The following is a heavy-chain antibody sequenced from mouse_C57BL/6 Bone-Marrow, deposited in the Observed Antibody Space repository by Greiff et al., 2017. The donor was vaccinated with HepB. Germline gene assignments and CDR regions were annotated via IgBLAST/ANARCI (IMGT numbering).Heavy chain of an antibody. Sequence: QVQLQQSGPGLVQPSQSLSITCTVSGFSLTSYGVHWVRQSPGKGLEWLGVIWRGGSTDYNAAFMSRLSITKDNSKSQVFFKMNSLQADDTAIYYCAKNYGSSYWYFDVWGTGTTVTVSS. CDR2: IWRGGST. J-gene: IGHJ1*03. D-gene: IGHD1-1*01. CDR3: AKNYGSSYWYFDV. V-gene: IGHV2-5*01. CDR1: GFSLTSYG.